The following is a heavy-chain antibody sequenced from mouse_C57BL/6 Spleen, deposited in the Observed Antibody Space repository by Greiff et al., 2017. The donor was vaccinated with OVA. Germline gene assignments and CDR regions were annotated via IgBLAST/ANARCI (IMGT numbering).Heavy chain of an antibody. J-gene: IGHJ1*03. Sequence: QVQLQQPGAELVKPGASVKLSCKASGYTFTSYWMHWVKQRPGQGLEWIGMIHPNSGSTNYNEKFKSKATLTVDKSSSTAYMQLSSLTSEDSAVYYCARDDGYYLYFDVWGIGTTVTVSS. V-gene: IGHV1-64*01. D-gene: IGHD2-3*01. CDR2: IHPNSGST. CDR1: GYTFTSYW. CDR3: ARDDGYYLYFDV.